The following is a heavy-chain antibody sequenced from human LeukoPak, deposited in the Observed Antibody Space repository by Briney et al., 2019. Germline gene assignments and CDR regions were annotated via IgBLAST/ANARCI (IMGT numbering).Heavy chain of an antibody. CDR3: AASAYGDYGSTEVGWFDP. CDR2: ISATGSYI. V-gene: IGHV3-21*01. Sequence: GGSLRLSCAASGFTFSAYNMNWVRQVPGKGPEWLSSISATGSYIFYTDSVRGRFTISRDNAKNSLYLQMSSLRVEDTAVYYCAASAYGDYGSTEVGWFDPWGQGTLVTVSS. D-gene: IGHD4-17*01. J-gene: IGHJ5*02. CDR1: GFTFSAYN.